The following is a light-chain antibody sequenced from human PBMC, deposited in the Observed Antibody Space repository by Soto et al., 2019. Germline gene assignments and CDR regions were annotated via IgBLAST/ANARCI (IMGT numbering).Light chain of an antibody. Sequence: DIHMTQSPSTLPASVGDRVTITCRASQTINRWLAWYQQKPGEVPKLLIYKASVLESGVPSRFSGSGSGTEFTLTISRLQPEDVATYYCQHWSFGQGTKVDIK. CDR3: QHWS. V-gene: IGKV1-5*03. CDR2: KAS. CDR1: QTINRW. J-gene: IGKJ1*01.